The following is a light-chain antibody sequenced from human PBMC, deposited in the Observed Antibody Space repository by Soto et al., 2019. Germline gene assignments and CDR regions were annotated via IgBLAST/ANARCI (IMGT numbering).Light chain of an antibody. CDR1: QSVSSSY. Sequence: EIVLTQSPGTLSLSPGERATLSCRASQSVSSSYLAWYHQEPGQAPRLLIYVASRRATGIPDRFSGSGSATDFILTISRLEPEDFAVYYCQQYGSSPRTFGQGTRLEI. CDR2: VAS. CDR3: QQYGSSPRT. J-gene: IGKJ5*01. V-gene: IGKV3-20*01.